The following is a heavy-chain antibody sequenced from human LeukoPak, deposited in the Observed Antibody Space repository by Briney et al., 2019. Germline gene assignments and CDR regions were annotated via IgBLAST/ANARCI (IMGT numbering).Heavy chain of an antibody. CDR3: ARGANYYFDY. D-gene: IGHD4/OR15-4a*01. V-gene: IGHV3-21*01. CDR1: GFTFSSYS. CDR2: ISSSSSYI. Sequence: GGSLRLSCAASGFTFSSYSMNWVRQAPGKGLEWVSSISSSSSYIYYADSVKGRFTISRDNSKNTLYLQMNSLRAEDTAVYYCARGANYYFDYWGQGTLVTVSS. J-gene: IGHJ4*02.